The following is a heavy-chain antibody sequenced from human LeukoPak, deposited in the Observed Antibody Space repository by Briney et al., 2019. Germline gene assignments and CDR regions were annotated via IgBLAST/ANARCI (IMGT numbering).Heavy chain of an antibody. CDR1: GYTFTGYY. D-gene: IGHD3-22*01. V-gene: IGHV1-2*02. J-gene: IGHJ4*02. CDR3: AREEGYYYDSSGYYFDY. CDR2: INPNSGGT. Sequence: ASVKVSCKASGYTFTGYYMHWVRQAPGQGLEWMGWINPNSGGTNYAQKFQGRVTMTRDTSISTAYMELSRLRSDDTAVYYCAREEGYYYDSSGYYFDYWGQGTLVTVSS.